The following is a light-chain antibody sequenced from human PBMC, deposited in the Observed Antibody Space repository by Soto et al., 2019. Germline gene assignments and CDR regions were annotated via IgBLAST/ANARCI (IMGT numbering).Light chain of an antibody. CDR2: DVN. J-gene: IGLJ2*01. Sequence: QSVLTQPASVSGSPGQSITISCTGTSSDVGGYNYVSWYQHHPGKAPKLMIYDVNNRPSGVSNRFSGSKSANTASLTISGLQAEDEADYYCSSFTTSSTVVFGGGTKVTVL. CDR1: SSDVGGYNY. V-gene: IGLV2-14*01. CDR3: SSFTTSSTVV.